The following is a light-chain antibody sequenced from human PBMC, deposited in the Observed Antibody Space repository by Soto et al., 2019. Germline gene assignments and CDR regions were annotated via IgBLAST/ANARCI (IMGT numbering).Light chain of an antibody. CDR1: QSISSW. CDR2: DAS. CDR3: QQYHSYPYT. J-gene: IGKJ2*01. V-gene: IGKV1-5*01. Sequence: DIQMTQSPSTLSASVGDRVTITCRASQSISSWLAWYQQKPGTAPKLLVYDASSLESGVPSRFSGSVSWTEFTLTISSLQPDDFATYYCQQYHSYPYTFGLGTKLEIX.